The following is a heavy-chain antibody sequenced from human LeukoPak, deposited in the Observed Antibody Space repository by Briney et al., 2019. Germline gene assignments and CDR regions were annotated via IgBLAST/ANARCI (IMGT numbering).Heavy chain of an antibody. Sequence: ASVKVSCKASGYTFTGYYMHWVRQAPGQGLEWMGWINPNSGGTNYAQKFQGRVTMTRDTSISTAYMELSRLRSDDTAVYYCARVGTVEGMVGPYGDYGEYYFDYWGQGTLVTVSS. D-gene: IGHD4-17*01. V-gene: IGHV1-2*02. CDR2: INPNSGGT. CDR1: GYTFTGYY. J-gene: IGHJ4*02. CDR3: ARVGTVEGMVGPYGDYGEYYFDY.